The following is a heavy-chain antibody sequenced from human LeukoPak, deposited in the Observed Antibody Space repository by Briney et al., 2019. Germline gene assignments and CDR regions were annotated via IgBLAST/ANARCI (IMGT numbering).Heavy chain of an antibody. CDR2: INAGNGNT. CDR1: GYTFTSYA. V-gene: IGHV1-3*01. J-gene: IGHJ4*02. Sequence: ASVKVSCKASGYTFTSYAMHWVRQAPGQRLEWMGWINAGNGNTKCSQKFQGRVTITRDTSASTAYMELSSLRSEDTAVYYCARESGSGSYYFDYWGQGTLVTVSS. D-gene: IGHD3-10*01. CDR3: ARESGSGSYYFDY.